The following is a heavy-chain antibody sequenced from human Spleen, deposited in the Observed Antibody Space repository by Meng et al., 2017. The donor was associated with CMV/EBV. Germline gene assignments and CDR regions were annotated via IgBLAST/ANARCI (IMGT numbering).Heavy chain of an antibody. J-gene: IGHJ4*02. CDR3: ARGDFGVVIAPYYFDY. CDR2: IKPDGSEK. D-gene: IGHD3-3*01. Sequence: GESLKISCAASGFTFSSYWMSWVRQAPGRGLEWVASIKPDGSEKYYVDSVKGRFTISRDNAKNSLYLQMNSLRVENTAVYYCARGDFGVVIAPYYFDYWGQGTLVTVSS. V-gene: IGHV3-7*01. CDR1: GFTFSSYW.